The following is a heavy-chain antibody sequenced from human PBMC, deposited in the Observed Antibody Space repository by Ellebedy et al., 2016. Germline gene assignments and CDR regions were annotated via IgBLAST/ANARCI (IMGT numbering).Heavy chain of an antibody. J-gene: IGHJ4*02. CDR1: RFSFSSYS. V-gene: IGHV3-21*01. Sequence: GESLKTSCEASRFSFSSYSMLWVRQAPGKGLEWVAYITSASNYISYADSVRGRFTISRDNAKKYLFLQMNSLRAEDTAVYYCEKDVLPSDYWGQGTLVTVSS. CDR3: EKDVLPSDY. CDR2: ITSASNYI.